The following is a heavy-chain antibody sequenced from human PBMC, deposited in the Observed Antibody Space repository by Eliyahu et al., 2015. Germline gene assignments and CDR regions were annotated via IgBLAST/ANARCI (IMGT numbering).Heavy chain of an antibody. V-gene: IGHV4-31*03. CDR3: AQESAMGANWLDP. D-gene: IGHD2-8*01. J-gene: IGHJ5*02. Sequence: QVHLQESGPGLVKPSQTLSLTCTVSXXSIRGGYWNWIRQXPGRGLEWLGHISFDGTPYYNPSLKSRLSISIDTSKNQFSLTLNSVTAADTAVYYCAQESAMGANWLDPWGQGTRVTVSS. CDR1: XXSIRGGY. CDR2: ISFDGTP.